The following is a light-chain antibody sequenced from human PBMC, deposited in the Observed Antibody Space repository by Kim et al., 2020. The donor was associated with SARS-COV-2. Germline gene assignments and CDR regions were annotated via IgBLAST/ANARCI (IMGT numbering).Light chain of an antibody. Sequence: SPGERATLSCRASQSVSSSYLAWYQQKPGQAPRLLIYGASSRATGIPDRFSGSGSGTDFTLTISRLEPEDFAVYYCQQYGSSLLTFGGGTKGDIK. V-gene: IGKV3-20*01. CDR1: QSVSSSY. J-gene: IGKJ4*01. CDR3: QQYGSSLLT. CDR2: GAS.